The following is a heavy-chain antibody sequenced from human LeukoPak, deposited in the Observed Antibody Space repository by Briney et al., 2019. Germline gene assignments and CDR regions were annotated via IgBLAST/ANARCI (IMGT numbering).Heavy chain of an antibody. Sequence: ASVKVSCKASGYTFTGYYMHWVRQAPGQGLEWMGWINPNSGGTNYAQKFQGRVTMTRDTSISTAYMELSRLRSDDTAVYYCARAPTAAGFGGYFDYWGQGTLVTVSS. D-gene: IGHD6-13*01. CDR1: GYTFTGYY. CDR3: ARAPTAAGFGGYFDY. V-gene: IGHV1-2*02. CDR2: INPNSGGT. J-gene: IGHJ4*02.